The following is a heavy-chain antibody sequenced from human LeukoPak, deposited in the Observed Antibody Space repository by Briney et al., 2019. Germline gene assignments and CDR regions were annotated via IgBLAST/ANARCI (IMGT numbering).Heavy chain of an antibody. CDR1: GGSISSSSYC. V-gene: IGHV4-39*01. J-gene: IGHJ4*02. CDR3: ARHIGGSEDFDY. CDR2: IYYSGST. D-gene: IGHD3-16*01. Sequence: SQTLSLTCTVSGGSISSSSYCWGWIRQPPGKGLEWIGSIYYSGSTHYNPSLKSRVTISVDTSKNQFSLKLSSVTAADTAVYYCARHIGGSEDFDYWGQGTLVTVSS.